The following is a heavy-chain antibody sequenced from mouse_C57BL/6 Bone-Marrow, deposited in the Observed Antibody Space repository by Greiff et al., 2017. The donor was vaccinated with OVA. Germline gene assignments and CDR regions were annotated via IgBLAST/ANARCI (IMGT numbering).Heavy chain of an antibody. D-gene: IGHD1-1*01. V-gene: IGHV1-55*01. CDR3: ARPFLYGSSPMDY. CDR1: GYTFTSYW. Sequence: QVQLQQPGAELVKPGASVKMSCKASGYTFTSYWITWVKQRPGQGLEWIGDIYPGSGSTNYNEKFKSKATLTVDTSSSTAYMQLSSLTSEDSAVYYCARPFLYGSSPMDYWGQGTSVTVSS. CDR2: IYPGSGST. J-gene: IGHJ4*01.